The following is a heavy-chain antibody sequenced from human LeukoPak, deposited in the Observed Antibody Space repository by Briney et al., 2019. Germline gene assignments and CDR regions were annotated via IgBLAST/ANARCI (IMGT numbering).Heavy chain of an antibody. V-gene: IGHV1-8*01. Sequence: ASVKVSCKASRYTFTSYDTNWVRQATGQGLEWMGWMNPNSGNTGYAQKFQGRVTMTRNTSISTAYMELSSLRSEDTAVYYCARVGSSGWYYYYYYMDVWGKGTTVTVSS. CDR2: MNPNSGNT. D-gene: IGHD6-19*01. J-gene: IGHJ6*03. CDR3: ARVGSSGWYYYYYYMDV. CDR1: RYTFTSYD.